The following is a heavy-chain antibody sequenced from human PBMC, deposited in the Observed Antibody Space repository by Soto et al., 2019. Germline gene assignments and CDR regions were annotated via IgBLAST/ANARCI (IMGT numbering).Heavy chain of an antibody. V-gene: IGHV4-31*03. CDR2: IYYSGST. Sequence: QVQLQESGPGLVKPSQTLSLTCTVSGGSISSGGYYWIWIRQHPGKGLEWIGYIYYSGSTYYNPSLKSRVTISVDTSKNQFSLQLSSVTAADTAVYYCARDPLDLITGTTDAAFDIWGQGTMVTVSS. CDR3: ARDPLDLITGTTDAAFDI. CDR1: GGSISSGGYY. J-gene: IGHJ3*02. D-gene: IGHD1-7*01.